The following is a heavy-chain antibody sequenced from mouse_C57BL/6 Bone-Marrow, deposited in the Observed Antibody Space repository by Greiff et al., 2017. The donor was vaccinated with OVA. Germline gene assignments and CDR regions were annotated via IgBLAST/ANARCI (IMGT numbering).Heavy chain of an antibody. J-gene: IGHJ2*01. V-gene: IGHV1-64*01. CDR1: GYTFTSYW. Sequence: QVQLQQPGAELVKPGASVKLSCKASGYTFTSYWMHWVKQRPGQGLEWIGMIHPNSGSTNYNEKFKSKATLTVDKSSSPADMQLSSVTSEDSAVYNCARPEYYGRRDFDYWGEGTTLTVSS. CDR2: IHPNSGST. CDR3: ARPEYYGRRDFDY. D-gene: IGHD1-1*01.